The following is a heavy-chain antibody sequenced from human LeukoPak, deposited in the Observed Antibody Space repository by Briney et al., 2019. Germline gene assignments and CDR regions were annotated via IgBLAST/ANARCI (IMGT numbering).Heavy chain of an antibody. D-gene: IGHD3-10*01. CDR2: INHSGST. J-gene: IGHJ5*02. Sequence: PSETLSLTCAVYGGSFSGYYWSWIRQPPGKGLEWIGEINHSGSTNYNPSLKSRVTISVDTSKNQFSLKLSSVTAADTAVYYCARGLKGTVRGVILYNWFDPWGQGTLVTVSS. CDR1: GGSFSGYY. V-gene: IGHV4-34*01. CDR3: ARGLKGTVRGVILYNWFDP.